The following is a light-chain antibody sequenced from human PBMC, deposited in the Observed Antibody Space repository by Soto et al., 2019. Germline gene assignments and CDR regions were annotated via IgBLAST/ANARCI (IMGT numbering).Light chain of an antibody. CDR2: EVS. Sequence: DIVMTQSPVSLSVAPGQPASISCKSSQSLLQSDGKTYLYWFLQRPGQPPQPLIYEVSIRLSGVPDRFTGSGSGTDFTLEISRVEAEDVGVYYCMQSIQLPLTFGGGTKVEVK. J-gene: IGKJ4*01. CDR3: MQSIQLPLT. V-gene: IGKV2D-29*01. CDR1: QSLLQSDGKTY.